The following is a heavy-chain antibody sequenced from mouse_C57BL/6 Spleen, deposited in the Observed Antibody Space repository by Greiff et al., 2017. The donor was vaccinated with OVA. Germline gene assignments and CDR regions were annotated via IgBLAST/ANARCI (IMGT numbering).Heavy chain of an antibody. D-gene: IGHD1-1*01. CDR3: ARHRDGRRLDYFDY. CDR1: GFTFSSYG. Sequence: EVQLVESGGDLVKPGGSLKLSCAASGFTFSSYGMSWVRQTPDKRLEWVATISSGGSYTYYPDSVKGRFTISRDNAKNTLYLQMSSLKSEDTAMEYCARHRDGRRLDYFDYWGQGTTLTVSS. CDR2: ISSGGSYT. V-gene: IGHV5-6*01. J-gene: IGHJ2*01.